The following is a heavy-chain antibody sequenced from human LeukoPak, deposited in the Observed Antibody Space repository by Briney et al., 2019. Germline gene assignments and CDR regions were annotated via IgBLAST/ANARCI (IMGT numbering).Heavy chain of an antibody. J-gene: IGHJ4*02. V-gene: IGHV1-69*05. D-gene: IGHD3-10*01. CDR1: GGTFSSYA. CDR2: IIPIFGTA. CDR3: ARSRHFGLWFGDLGDYFDY. Sequence: SVKVSCKASGGTFSSYAISWVRQAPGQGLEWMGGIIPIFGTANYAQKFQGRVTITTDESTSTAYMELSSLRSEDTAVYYCARSRHFGLWFGDLGDYFDYWGQGTLVTVSS.